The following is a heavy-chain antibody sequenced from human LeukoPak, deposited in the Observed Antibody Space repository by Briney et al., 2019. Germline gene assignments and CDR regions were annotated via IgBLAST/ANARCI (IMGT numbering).Heavy chain of an antibody. J-gene: IGHJ4*02. D-gene: IGHD3-22*01. V-gene: IGHV3-23*01. Sequence: AGGSLRLSCAASGFTFSKYGTNWVRQAPGKGLEWVSGIGVGGTTYYADSVKGRFTISRDTSKNTLYLQMNSLRAEDTAVYYCAKAQGYYDCWGQGTLVTVSS. CDR2: IGVGGTT. CDR3: AKAQGYYDC. CDR1: GFTFSKYG.